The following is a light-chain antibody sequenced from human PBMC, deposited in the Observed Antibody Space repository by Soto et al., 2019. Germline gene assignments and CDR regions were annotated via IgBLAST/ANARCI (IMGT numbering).Light chain of an antibody. Sequence: QTVVTQEPSFSVSPGGTVTLTCGLSSGSVSTSNYPSWYQQTPGQAPRTLIYSTNTRSSGVPDRFSGSILGNTAALTISGAQADDESDYYCVLFMSSGISVFGGGTQLTVL. V-gene: IGLV8-61*01. CDR2: STN. CDR3: VLFMSSGISV. CDR1: SGSVSTSNY. J-gene: IGLJ3*02.